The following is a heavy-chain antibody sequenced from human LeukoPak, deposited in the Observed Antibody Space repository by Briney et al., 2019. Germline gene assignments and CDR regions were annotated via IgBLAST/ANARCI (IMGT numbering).Heavy chain of an antibody. D-gene: IGHD5-18*01. CDR3: AKLRDTAMVTNSLSDY. CDR2: ISTSGSYL. Sequence: PGGSLRLSCAASGFTFSSYSMNWVRQAPGQGLEWVSSISTSGSYLYYADSVKGRFTISRDNARNTLYLQMNSLRAEDTAVYYCAKLRDTAMVTNSLSDYWGQGTLVTVSS. J-gene: IGHJ4*02. V-gene: IGHV3-21*01. CDR1: GFTFSSYS.